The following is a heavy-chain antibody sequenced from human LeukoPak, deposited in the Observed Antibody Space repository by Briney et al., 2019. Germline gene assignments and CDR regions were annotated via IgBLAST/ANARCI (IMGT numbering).Heavy chain of an antibody. V-gene: IGHV3-23*01. CDR2: ISGSGGST. J-gene: IGHJ6*03. Sequence: GGSLRLSCAASGFTFSSYAMSWVRQAPGKGLEWVSAISGSGGSTYYADSVKGRFTISRDNSKNTLYLQMNSLRAEDTAVYYCARDELLWFGELSTGYYYYYMDVWGKGTTVTVSS. CDR3: ARDELLWFGELSTGYYYYYMDV. D-gene: IGHD3-10*01. CDR1: GFTFSSYA.